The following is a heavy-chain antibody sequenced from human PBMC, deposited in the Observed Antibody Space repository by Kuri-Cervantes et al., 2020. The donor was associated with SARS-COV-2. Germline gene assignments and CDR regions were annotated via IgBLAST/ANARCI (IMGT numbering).Heavy chain of an antibody. V-gene: IGHV3-7*01. CDR2: IKQDGSEK. CDR1: GFTFDDYA. D-gene: IGHD3-3*01. Sequence: GESLKISCAASGFTFDDYAMHWVRQAPGKGLEWVANIKQDGSEKYYVDSVKGRFTISRDNAKNSLYLQMNSLRAEDTAVYYCARGIYYDFWSGLLGDLFHYYYMDVWGKGTTVTVSS. CDR3: ARGIYYDFWSGLLGDLFHYYYMDV. J-gene: IGHJ6*03.